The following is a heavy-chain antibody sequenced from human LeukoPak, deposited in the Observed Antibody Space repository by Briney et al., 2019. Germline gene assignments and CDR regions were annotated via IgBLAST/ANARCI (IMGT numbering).Heavy chain of an antibody. V-gene: IGHV3-74*01. CDR2: IDSDGSGT. CDR3: ARRNCCSSISCRIWFDF. Sequence: GGSLRLSCTASGFTFSSYWMHWVRPAPGKGLIWVSCIDSDGSGTTYADSVKRRFTISRDNAKNTLYLETDSLRAEGSAVYYRARRNCCSSISCRIWFDFWGEGTRVTVSS. J-gene: IGHJ5*01. D-gene: IGHD2-2*01. CDR1: GFTFSSYW.